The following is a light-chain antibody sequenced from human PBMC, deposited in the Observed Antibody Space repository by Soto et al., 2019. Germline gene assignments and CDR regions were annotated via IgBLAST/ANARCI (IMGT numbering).Light chain of an antibody. CDR3: QLYNIWLLT. J-gene: IGKJ4*01. V-gene: IGKV3-15*01. CDR1: QGIGDT. CDR2: DTS. Sequence: EEVRTRAPATLAVSPWEEVTLSCRASQGIGDTLAWYQHKPGQTPRLLIYDTSTRATGVPARFSGSRSGPDVPLTINSLQSFYFAMDDSQLYNIWLLT.